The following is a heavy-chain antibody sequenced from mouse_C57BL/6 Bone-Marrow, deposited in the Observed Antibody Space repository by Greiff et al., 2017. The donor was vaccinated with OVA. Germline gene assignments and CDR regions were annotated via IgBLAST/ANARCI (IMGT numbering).Heavy chain of an antibody. CDR2: IWWDDDK. D-gene: IGHD2-12*01. J-gene: IGHJ4*01. Sequence: QVTLKVCGPGILQPSQTLSLTCSFSGFSLSTFGMGVGWIRQPSGKGLEWLAHIWWDDDKYYNPALKSRLTISKDTSKNQVFLKIANVDTADTATYYCARPYDAGYYYAMDYWGQGTSVTVSS. CDR3: ARPYDAGYYYAMDY. V-gene: IGHV8-8*01. CDR1: GFSLSTFGMG.